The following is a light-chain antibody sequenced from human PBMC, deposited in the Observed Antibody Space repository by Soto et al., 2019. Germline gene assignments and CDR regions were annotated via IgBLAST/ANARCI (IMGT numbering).Light chain of an antibody. CDR1: QSVSNK. CDR3: QQYNNWPPWT. V-gene: IGKV3-15*01. Sequence: EVVMRQSPATLSVSPGETATLSCRASQSVSNKLAWYQQIPGQAPRLHIYAADTRATGIPDRFSGSGSGREFTLTISSLQSEDFAVYYCQQYNNWPPWTFGQGTKVEVK. J-gene: IGKJ1*01. CDR2: AAD.